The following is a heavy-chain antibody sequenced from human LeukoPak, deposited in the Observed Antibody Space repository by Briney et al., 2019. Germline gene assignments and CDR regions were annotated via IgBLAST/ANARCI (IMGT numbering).Heavy chain of an antibody. V-gene: IGHV4-39*01. D-gene: IGHD3-10*01. Sequence: PSETLSLTCTVSGGSISSTSYYWGWIRQPPGKGLEWIGSIYYSGSTYYSPSLQSRVTISVDTSKNQFSLKLSSVTAADTAVYYCARHDGGFWGQGTLVTVSS. CDR3: ARHDGGF. CDR1: GGSISSTSYY. CDR2: IYYSGST. J-gene: IGHJ4*02.